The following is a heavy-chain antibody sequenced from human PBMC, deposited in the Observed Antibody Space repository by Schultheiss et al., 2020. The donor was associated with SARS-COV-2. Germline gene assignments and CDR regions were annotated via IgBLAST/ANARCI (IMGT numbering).Heavy chain of an antibody. D-gene: IGHD2-21*01. CDR2: ISSSSSYI. CDR1: GFTFSSYS. V-gene: IGHV3-21*04. CDR3: ALTWVIYFDY. Sequence: GGSLRLSCAASGFTFSSYSMHWVRQAPGKGLEWVSSISSSSSYIYYADSVKGRFTISRDNAKNSLYLQMNSLRAEDTAVYYCALTWVIYFDYWGQGTLVTVSS. J-gene: IGHJ4*02.